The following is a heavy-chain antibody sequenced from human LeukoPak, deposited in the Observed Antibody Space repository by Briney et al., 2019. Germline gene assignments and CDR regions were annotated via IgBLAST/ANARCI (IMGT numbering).Heavy chain of an antibody. Sequence: GGSLRLSCAASGFTFSSYWMSWVRQAPGKGLEWVANIKQDGSEKYYVDSVKGRFTISRDNAKNSLYLQMNSLRAEDTAVYYCARSGITIFTSWFDPWGQGTLVTVSS. CDR3: ARSGITIFTSWFDP. V-gene: IGHV3-7*01. CDR2: IKQDGSEK. CDR1: GFTFSSYW. D-gene: IGHD3-3*01. J-gene: IGHJ5*02.